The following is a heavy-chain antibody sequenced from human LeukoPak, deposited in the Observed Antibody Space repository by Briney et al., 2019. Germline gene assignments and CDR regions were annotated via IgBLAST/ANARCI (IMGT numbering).Heavy chain of an antibody. CDR3: ARSSSWYLDAFDI. CDR1: GFTFSSYE. Sequence: GGSLRLSCAASGFTFSSYEMNWVRQAPGKGLEWVSYISSSGSTIYYADSVKGRFTISRDHAKNSLYLQMNSLRAEDTAVYYCARSSSWYLDAFDIWGQGTMVTVSS. CDR2: ISSSGSTI. D-gene: IGHD6-13*01. J-gene: IGHJ3*02. V-gene: IGHV3-48*03.